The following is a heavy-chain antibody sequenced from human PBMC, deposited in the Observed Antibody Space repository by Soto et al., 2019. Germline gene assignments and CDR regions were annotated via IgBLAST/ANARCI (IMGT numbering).Heavy chain of an antibody. V-gene: IGHV4-4*02. CDR2: IFHDGNT. CDR3: ARHEGWTGPDQ. Sequence: SETLSLTCAVSGASIGSGGWWSWVRQPPGRGLEWIAEIFHDGNTNYSPSLKSRVTISVDKSQNQFSLNVYSVTAADTAVYYCARHEGWTGPDQWGQGTLVTV. CDR1: GASIGSGGW. D-gene: IGHD2-8*02. J-gene: IGHJ5*02.